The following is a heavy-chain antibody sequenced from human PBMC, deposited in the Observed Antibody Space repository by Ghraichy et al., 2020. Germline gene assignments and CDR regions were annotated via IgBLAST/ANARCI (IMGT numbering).Heavy chain of an antibody. CDR3: AKDPQEWGVVVPAAISSFDY. D-gene: IGHD2-2*01. Sequence: GGSLRLSCAASGFTFSSYAMSWVRQAPGKGLEWVSAISGSGGSTYYADSVKGRFTISRDNSKNTLYLQMNSLRAEDTAVYYCAKDPQEWGVVVPAAISSFDYWGQGTLVTVSS. J-gene: IGHJ4*02. CDR2: ISGSGGST. V-gene: IGHV3-23*01. CDR1: GFTFSSYA.